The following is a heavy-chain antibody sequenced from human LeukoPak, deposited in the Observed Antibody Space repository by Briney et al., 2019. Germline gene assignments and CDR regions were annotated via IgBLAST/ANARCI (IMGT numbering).Heavy chain of an antibody. V-gene: IGHV4-31*03. CDR2: IYNSGSI. J-gene: IGHJ4*02. CDR1: GASISSGTYY. Sequence: SQTLSLTCTVSGASISSGTYYWSWIRQHPGKGLEWIGYIYNSGSIYYNPSLESRVTISEDRSKNQFSLKLSSVTAADTAVYYCAREAPINLYFDYWGQGTLVTVSS. CDR3: AREAPINLYFDY.